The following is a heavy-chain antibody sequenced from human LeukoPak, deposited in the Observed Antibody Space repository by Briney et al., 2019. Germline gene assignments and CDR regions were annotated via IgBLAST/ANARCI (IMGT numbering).Heavy chain of an antibody. CDR2: IYYSGRT. Sequence: SETLSLTCTVSGGSISSSSHYWGWIRQPPGKGLEWIGSIYYSGRTYYDPSLKSRVTISVDTSKNQFSLNLSSVTAADTAVYYCARDRQLGGFFDYWGQGTLVTVSS. V-gene: IGHV4-39*07. J-gene: IGHJ4*02. CDR3: ARDRQLGGFFDY. D-gene: IGHD6-6*01. CDR1: GGSISSSSHY.